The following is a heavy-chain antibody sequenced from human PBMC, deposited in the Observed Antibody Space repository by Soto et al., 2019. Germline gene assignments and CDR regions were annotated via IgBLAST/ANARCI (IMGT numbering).Heavy chain of an antibody. J-gene: IGHJ4*02. V-gene: IGHV4-31*03. Sequence: QVQLQESGPGLVKPSQTLSLTCTVSGGSISSGGYYWSWIRQHPGKGLEWIGYIYYSGSTYYNPYLRSRVTIEVDTSKIQFSLKLSSVTAADTAVYYCARGGLSDSYGFDYWGQGTLVTVSS. CDR2: IYYSGST. CDR3: ARGGLSDSYGFDY. CDR1: GGSISSGGYY. D-gene: IGHD5-18*01.